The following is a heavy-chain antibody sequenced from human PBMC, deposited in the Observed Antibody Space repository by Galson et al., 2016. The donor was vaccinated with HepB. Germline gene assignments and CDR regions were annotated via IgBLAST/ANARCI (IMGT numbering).Heavy chain of an antibody. D-gene: IGHD4-17*01. CDR2: IHHSGKI. J-gene: IGHJ3*02. Sequence: EPLSLTCAVSGATIISSNYWTWVRQPPGKGLEWIGEIHHSGKINYSPSLQSRVTISLDKSNNQISLTLSSVTAADTAVYYCARSGRVTTSLHAYAFDIWGQGTMVTVSS. CDR1: GATIISSNY. CDR3: ARSGRVTTSLHAYAFDI. V-gene: IGHV4-4*02.